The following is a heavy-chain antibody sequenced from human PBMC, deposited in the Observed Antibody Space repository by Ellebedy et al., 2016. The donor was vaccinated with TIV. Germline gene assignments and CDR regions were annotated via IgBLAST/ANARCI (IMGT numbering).Heavy chain of an antibody. CDR1: GGSFSGYY. V-gene: IGHV4-34*01. J-gene: IGHJ5*02. CDR2: INHSGST. Sequence: MPSETLSLTCAVYGGSFSGYYWSWIRQPPGKGLERIGEINHSGSTNYNPSLKSRVTISVDTSKNQFSLKLSSVTAADTAVYYCARVNYYDSSGYYYFSSWFDPWGQGTLVTVSS. D-gene: IGHD3-22*01. CDR3: ARVNYYDSSGYYYFSSWFDP.